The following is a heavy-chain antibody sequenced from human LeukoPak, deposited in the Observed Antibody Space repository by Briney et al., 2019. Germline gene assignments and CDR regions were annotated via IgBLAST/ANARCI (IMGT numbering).Heavy chain of an antibody. D-gene: IGHD2-2*01. V-gene: IGHV1-18*01. CDR2: ISAYNGNT. CDR3: ARVSPSMYPRNWFDP. CDR1: GYTVTSYG. Sequence: GASVKVSCKASGYTVTSYGISWGRQAPGQGLEWMGWISAYNGNTNYAQKLQGRVTMTTDTSTSTAYMELRSLRSHDTAVYYCARVSPSMYPRNWFDPWGQGTLVTVSS. J-gene: IGHJ5*02.